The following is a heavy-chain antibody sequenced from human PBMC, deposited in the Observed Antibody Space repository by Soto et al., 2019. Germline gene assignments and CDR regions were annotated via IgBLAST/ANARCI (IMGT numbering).Heavy chain of an antibody. CDR1: GGSISSSSYY. CDR3: ARLSKGSRGRYSYFDY. J-gene: IGHJ4*02. D-gene: IGHD6-19*01. Sequence: SETLSLTCTVSGGSISSSSYYWGWIRQPPGKGLEWIGSIYYSGSTYYNPSLKSRVTISVDTSKNQFSLKLSYVTAADTAVYYCARLSKGSRGRYSYFDYWGQGTLVTVSS. CDR2: IYYSGST. V-gene: IGHV4-39*01.